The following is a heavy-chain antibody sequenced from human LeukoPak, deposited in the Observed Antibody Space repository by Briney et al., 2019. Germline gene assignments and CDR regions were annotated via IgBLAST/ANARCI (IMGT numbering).Heavy chain of an antibody. J-gene: IGHJ5*02. V-gene: IGHV1-24*01. CDR1: GYTLTELS. D-gene: IGHD2-15*01. Sequence: ASVKVSCKVSGYTLTELSMHWVRQAPGKGLEWMGGFDPEDGETIYAQRFQGRVTMTGDTSTDTAYMELSSLRSEDTAVYYCATLSVVAVYNWFDPWGQGTLVTVSS. CDR3: ATLSVVAVYNWFDP. CDR2: FDPEDGET.